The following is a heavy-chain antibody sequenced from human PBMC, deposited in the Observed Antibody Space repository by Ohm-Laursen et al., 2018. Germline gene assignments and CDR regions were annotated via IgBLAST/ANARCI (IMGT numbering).Heavy chain of an antibody. CDR2: ILPSFGIL. J-gene: IGHJ4*02. V-gene: IGHV1-69*13. D-gene: IGHD1-7*01. CDR3: ATQMELRPN. CDR1: GGTFASYA. Sequence: SVKVSCKASGGTFASYAASWVRQAPGQGLEWMGGILPSFGILDYAQKFQGRVTITADESTGTVYMNMNSLRSEDTAVYYCATQMELRPNWGQGTLVTVSS.